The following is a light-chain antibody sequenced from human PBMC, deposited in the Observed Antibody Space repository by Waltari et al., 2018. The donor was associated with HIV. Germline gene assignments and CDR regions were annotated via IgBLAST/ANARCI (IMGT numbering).Light chain of an antibody. CDR3: SSYISGSTLV. V-gene: IGLV2-14*01. CDR2: DAN. J-gene: IGLJ3*02. CDR1: DSPLGSYNY. Sequence: QTVLTQPASVSGSLGQSLTISCIRADSPLGSYNYVSWYQHHPDKAPKLIIYDANSRPSGISFRFSGFQSGNTASLTISGLQTEDEADYYCSSYISGSTLVFGGGTKVTVL.